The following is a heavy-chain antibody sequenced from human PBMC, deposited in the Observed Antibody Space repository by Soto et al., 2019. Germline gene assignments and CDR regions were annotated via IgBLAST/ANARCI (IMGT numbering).Heavy chain of an antibody. Sequence: SETLSLTCTVSGGSISSYYWSWTRQPPGKGLEWIGEIHPSGSTYYNPSLKTRVTLSLDTSKKLFSLDLISVTAADTAVYYCASSSFDQLLWRGGWFDPWGQGTLVTVSS. V-gene: IGHV4-34*01. CDR3: ASSSFDQLLWRGGWFDP. J-gene: IGHJ5*02. CDR1: GGSISSYY. D-gene: IGHD2-2*01. CDR2: IHPSGST.